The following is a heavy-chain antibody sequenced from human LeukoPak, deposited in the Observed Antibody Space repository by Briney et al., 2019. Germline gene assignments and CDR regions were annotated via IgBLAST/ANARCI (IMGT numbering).Heavy chain of an antibody. CDR3: ASGGQAYGMDV. J-gene: IGHJ6*02. CDR1: GFTFSSYA. D-gene: IGHD3-10*01. CDR2: ISYDGSNK. V-gene: IGHV3-30-3*01. Sequence: GGSLRLSCAASGFTFSSYAMHWVRQAPGKGLEWVAVISYDGSNKYYADSVKGRFTISRDNAKNSLYLQMNSLRAEDTAVYYCASGGQAYGMDVWGQGTTVTVSS.